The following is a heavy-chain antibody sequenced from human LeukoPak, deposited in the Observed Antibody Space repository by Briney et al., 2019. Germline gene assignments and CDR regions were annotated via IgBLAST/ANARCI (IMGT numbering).Heavy chain of an antibody. CDR1: GGSISSYY. CDR2: IYYSGST. CDR3: ARDRWDTAMVTDYYYYGMDV. D-gene: IGHD5-18*01. Sequence: KSSETLSLTCTVSGGSISSYYWSWIRQPPEKGLEWIGYIYYSGSTNYNPSLKSRVTISVDTSKNQFSLKLSSVTAADTAVYYCARDRWDTAMVTDYYYYGMDVWGQGTTVTVSS. J-gene: IGHJ6*02. V-gene: IGHV4-59*01.